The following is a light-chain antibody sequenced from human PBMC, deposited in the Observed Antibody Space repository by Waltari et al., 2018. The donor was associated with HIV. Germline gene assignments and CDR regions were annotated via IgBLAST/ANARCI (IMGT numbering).Light chain of an antibody. J-gene: IGLJ2*01. CDR3: QSADSSRNYVL. CDR1: GLPHQY. CDR2: KYS. V-gene: IGLV3-25*03. Sequence: YELTQTPSVSVSPGQTARITCFGDGLPHQYAFWYQQKAGQAPVLLIYKYSERPSGIPERFSASSSGTTITLTISGVQAEDEGDYYCQSADSSRNYVLFGGGTKLTVL.